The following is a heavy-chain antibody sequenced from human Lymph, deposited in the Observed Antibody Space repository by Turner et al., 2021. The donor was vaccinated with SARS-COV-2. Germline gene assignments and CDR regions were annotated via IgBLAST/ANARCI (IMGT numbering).Heavy chain of an antibody. Sequence: EVQLVESGGGLVKPAGSLRLSCAASGFTFSTYSMNWVRQAPGKGLEWISSIGSSSSYIYYADSVKGRFTISRDDAKNSRYLQMNSLRAEDTAVYFCARDIPTTADYFDYWGQGTLVTVSS. D-gene: IGHD4-17*01. CDR3: ARDIPTTADYFDY. V-gene: IGHV3-21*01. J-gene: IGHJ4*02. CDR2: IGSSSSYI. CDR1: GFTFSTYS.